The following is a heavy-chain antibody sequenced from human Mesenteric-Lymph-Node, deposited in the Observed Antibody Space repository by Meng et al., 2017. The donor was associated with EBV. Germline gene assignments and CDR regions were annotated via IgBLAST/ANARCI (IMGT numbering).Heavy chain of an antibody. CDR2: HGGTR. J-gene: IGHJ4*02. V-gene: IGHV4-4*02. CDR3: ARDGVQLWSLGDGFED. D-gene: IGHD5-18*01. Sequence: QLQLQESGPRLVKPSEXLSLTCGVSGGSLSSGHWWSWVRQPPGKGLEWIGEHGGTRSYNPSLRSRVTISLDYSKNQFSLTLRSVTAADTAVYYCARDGVQLWSLGDGFEDWGQGALGTVAS. CDR1: GGSLSSGHW.